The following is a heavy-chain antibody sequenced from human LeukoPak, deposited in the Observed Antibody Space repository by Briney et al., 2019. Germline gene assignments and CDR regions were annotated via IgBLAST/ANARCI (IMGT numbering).Heavy chain of an antibody. J-gene: IGHJ6*03. V-gene: IGHV4-34*01. D-gene: IGHD5-18*01. CDR2: INHSGST. Sequence: SETLSLTCAVYGGSFSGCYWSWIRQPPGKGLEWIGEINHSGSTNYNPSLKSRVTISVDTSKNQFSLKLSSVTAADTAVYYCARRGGYSYGYVFYYYYMDVWGKGTTVTVSS. CDR3: ARRGGYSYGYVFYYYYMDV. CDR1: GGSFSGCY.